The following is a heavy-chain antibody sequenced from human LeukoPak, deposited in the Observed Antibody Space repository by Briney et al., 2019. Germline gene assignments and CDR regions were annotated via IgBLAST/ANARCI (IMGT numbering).Heavy chain of an antibody. D-gene: IGHD3-22*01. CDR1: GFNFSHYA. J-gene: IGHJ3*01. CDR3: AKDLAYYYDSTS. CDR2: ISGSGGST. Sequence: PGGSLRLSCAASGFNFSHYAMSWVRQAPGKGLEWVSAISGSGGSTYYADSVKGRFTISRDNSKNTLYLQMNSLRAEDTAVYYCAKDLAYYYDSTSWGQGTMVTVSS. V-gene: IGHV3-23*01.